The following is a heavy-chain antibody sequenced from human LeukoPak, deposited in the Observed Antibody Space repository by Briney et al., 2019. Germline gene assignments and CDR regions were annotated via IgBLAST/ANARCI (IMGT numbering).Heavy chain of an antibody. CDR2: IDSDGSTA. D-gene: IGHD4-17*01. CDR1: GFSFSGTW. V-gene: IGHV3-74*01. Sequence: GGSLRLSCAASGFSFSGTWMHWVRQAPGKGLVWVSRIDSDGSTAIYADSVKGRFTISRDNAKNTLYLQMDSLRAEDTAVYFCTKHKNYGFDNWGQGTLGTVSS. J-gene: IGHJ4*02. CDR3: TKHKNYGFDN.